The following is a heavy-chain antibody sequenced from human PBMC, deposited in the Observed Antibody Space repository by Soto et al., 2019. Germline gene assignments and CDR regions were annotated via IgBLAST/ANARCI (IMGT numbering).Heavy chain of an antibody. CDR1: GFTFSSHC. CDR3: GRDLRDWDSGSYSYDY. D-gene: IGHD1-26*01. CDR2: IKQDGGEK. J-gene: IGHJ4*02. Sequence: GRSLRLSCAASGFTFSSHCMSWVRQAPGKGLEWVANIKQDGGEKYYVDSVKGRFTISRDNAKNSLYLQMNSLRAEDTAVYYCGRDLRDWDSGSYSYDYWGQGTLVTVSS. V-gene: IGHV3-7*04.